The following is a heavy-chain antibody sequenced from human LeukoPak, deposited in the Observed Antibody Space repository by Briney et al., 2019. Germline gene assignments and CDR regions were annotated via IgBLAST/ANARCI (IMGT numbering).Heavy chain of an antibody. Sequence: GGSLRLSCAASEFTFSSYAMNWARQAPGKGLEWVSAISGSGGSTYYADSVKGRFTISRDNSKNTLYLQMNSLRAEDTAVYYCAKAVSGNYIKGFDYWGQGILVTVSS. CDR3: AKAVSGNYIKGFDY. CDR1: EFTFSSYA. CDR2: ISGSGGST. D-gene: IGHD1-26*01. J-gene: IGHJ4*02. V-gene: IGHV3-23*01.